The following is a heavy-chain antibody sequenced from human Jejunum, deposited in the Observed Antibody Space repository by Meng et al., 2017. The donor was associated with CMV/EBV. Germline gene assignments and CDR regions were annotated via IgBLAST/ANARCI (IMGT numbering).Heavy chain of an antibody. V-gene: IGHV1-69*02. CDR3: ATSTATTSNYRRVWNL. CDR1: TFHTYT. J-gene: IGHJ4*02. CDR2: VIPILNMA. Sequence: TFHTYTFNWVRQAPGQGLEWMGRVIPILNMADSAQNFQGRVTITADRSTSTVYLELTSLRSDDTAVYYCATSTATTSNYRRVWNLWGQGTEVTVSS. D-gene: IGHD1-1*01.